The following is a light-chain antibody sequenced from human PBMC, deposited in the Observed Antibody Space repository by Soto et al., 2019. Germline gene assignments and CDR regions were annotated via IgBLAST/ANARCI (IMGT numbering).Light chain of an antibody. CDR2: EVT. Sequence: QSALTQPASVSGSPGQSITISCTGTSGDIGSYNRVSWYQQPPGKAPKLIIYEVTDRPSGVSYRFSGSKSGNTASLTISGLQAEDEAEYYCSSYTNINTRACVFGTGTKLTVL. CDR1: SGDIGSYNR. CDR3: SSYTNINTRACV. V-gene: IGLV2-14*01. J-gene: IGLJ1*01.